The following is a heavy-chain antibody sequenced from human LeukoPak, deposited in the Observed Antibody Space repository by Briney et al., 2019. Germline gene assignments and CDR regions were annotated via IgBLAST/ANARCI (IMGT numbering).Heavy chain of an antibody. J-gene: IGHJ6*04. CDR2: VSGGGRST. CDR1: GFTFNRHA. D-gene: IGHD3-10*01. CDR3: ARILGSGSYFNSRYDYYYYGMDV. Sequence: PGASLRLSCAASGFTFNRHAMSWVRQAPGKGLEWVSNVSGGGRSTYYADSVKGRFTISRDNSKNMVYLQMNGLGAEDTALYYCARILGSGSYFNSRYDYYYYGMDVWGRGTTVTVSS. V-gene: IGHV3-23*01.